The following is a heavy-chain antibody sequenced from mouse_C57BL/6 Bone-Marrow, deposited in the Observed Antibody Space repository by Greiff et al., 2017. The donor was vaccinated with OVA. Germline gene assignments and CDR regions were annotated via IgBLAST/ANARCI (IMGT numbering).Heavy chain of an antibody. CDR1: DSEVFPIAY. V-gene: IGHV15-2*01. CDR3: AREATMVTTWYFDV. Sequence: VQLQQSGSELRSPGSSVKLSCKDFDSEVFPIAYMSWVRQKPGHGFEWIGGILPSIGRTIYGEKFEDKATLDADTLSNTAYLELNSLTSEDSAIYYCAREATMVTTWYFDVWGTGTTVTVSS. J-gene: IGHJ1*03. CDR2: ILPSIGRT. D-gene: IGHD2-2*01.